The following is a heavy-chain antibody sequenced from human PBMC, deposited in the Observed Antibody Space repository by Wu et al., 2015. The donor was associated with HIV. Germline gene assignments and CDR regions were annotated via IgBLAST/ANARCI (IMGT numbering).Heavy chain of an antibody. V-gene: IGHV1-69*12. Sequence: QVQLVQSGAEVKKPGSSVKVSCKASGGTFSNYAISWVRQAPGQGLEWMGGIIPIFGTADYAQKFQGRVTITADESTSTAYMELSSLRSEDTAMYYCATTWDIVVVPAAISKSNYYYYMDVWGQRGPRSPSP. D-gene: IGHD2-2*01. J-gene: IGHJ6*03. CDR2: IIPIFGTA. CDR3: ATTWDIVVVPAAISKSNYYYYMDV. CDR1: GGTFSNYA.